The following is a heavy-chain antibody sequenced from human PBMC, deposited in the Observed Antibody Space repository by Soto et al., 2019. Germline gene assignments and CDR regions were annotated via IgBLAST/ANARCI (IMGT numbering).Heavy chain of an antibody. CDR3: ARAIAVGSTSLDY. CDR2: ISGSGGST. V-gene: IGHV3-23*01. Sequence: PGGSLRLSCAASGFTFSSYAMSWVRQAPGKGLEWVSAISGSGGSTYYADSVKGRFTTSRDNAKNSLYLQMDSLRDEDTAVYFCARAIAVGSTSLDYWGLGTRVTVSS. D-gene: IGHD6-19*01. J-gene: IGHJ4*02. CDR1: GFTFSSYA.